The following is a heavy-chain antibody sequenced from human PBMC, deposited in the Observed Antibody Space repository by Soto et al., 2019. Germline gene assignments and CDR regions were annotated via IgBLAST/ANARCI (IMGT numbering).Heavy chain of an antibody. CDR1: GGCISSGDYY. CDR3: AGYCSSSICPEDHYFALGV. Sequence: LHPLSLTWTVSGGCISSGDYYWSWIRQPPGKCLEWIWYIYYSGSTYYNPSLKSRVTISVDTSKHQFSLKLSSVTAADTARYFCAGYCSSSICPEDHYFALGVWSQATTGTVS. J-gene: IGHJ6*02. D-gene: IGHD2-2*01. CDR2: IYYSGST. V-gene: IGHV4-30-4*01.